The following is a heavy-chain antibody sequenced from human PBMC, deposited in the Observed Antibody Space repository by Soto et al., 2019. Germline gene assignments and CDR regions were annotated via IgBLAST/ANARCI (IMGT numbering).Heavy chain of an antibody. V-gene: IGHV3-74*01. Sequence: EVQLVESGGDLVQPGGSLRLSCAASGFTISSHWMHWVRRAPGKGLVWVSRINTDGTESNYVDSVKGRFTTSRDNAKNTLYLQMNSLRVEDTAVYYCARDGEGFWGQGTLVTVSS. D-gene: IGHD2-21*01. CDR1: GFTISSHW. J-gene: IGHJ4*02. CDR3: ARDGEGF. CDR2: INTDGTES.